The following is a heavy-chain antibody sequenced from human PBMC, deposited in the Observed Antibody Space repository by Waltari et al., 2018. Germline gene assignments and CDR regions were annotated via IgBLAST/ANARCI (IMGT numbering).Heavy chain of an antibody. CDR1: EFTFLGYR. Sequence: EVQLVESGGGLVQPGGSLRLSCAASEFTFLGYRRNWVRQAPGKGLEWVSYISSSSTTIYYADSVKGRFTISRDNAKNSLYLQMNSLRDEDTAVYYCARENYYGSGTYPMDVWGKGTTVTVSS. J-gene: IGHJ6*04. CDR3: ARENYYGSGTYPMDV. V-gene: IGHV3-48*02. D-gene: IGHD3-10*01. CDR2: ISSSSTTI.